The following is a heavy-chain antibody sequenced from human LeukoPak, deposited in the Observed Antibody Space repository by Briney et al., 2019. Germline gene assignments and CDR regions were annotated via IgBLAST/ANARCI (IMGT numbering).Heavy chain of an antibody. CDR3: ARLDYQLHSSNYYYYYYMDV. CDR1: GGSISSSSYY. J-gene: IGHJ6*03. CDR2: IYYSGST. V-gene: IGHV4-39*01. Sequence: SETLSLTCTVSGGSISSSSYYWGWIRQPPGKGLEWIGSIYYSGSTYYNPSLKSRVTISVDTSKNQFSQKLSSVTAADTAVYYCARLDYQLHSSNYYYYYYMDVWGKGTTVTVSS. D-gene: IGHD2-2*01.